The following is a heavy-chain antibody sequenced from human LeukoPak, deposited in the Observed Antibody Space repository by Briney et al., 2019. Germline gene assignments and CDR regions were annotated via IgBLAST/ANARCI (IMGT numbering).Heavy chain of an antibody. CDR3: ARGDDYSRYYFDY. Sequence: GGSLRLSCAASGFPFSSFSMNWVRQAPGKGLEWVSSISSSSSYIYYADSLKGRFTSSRDNAKNSLYLQMNSLRAEDTAVYYCARGDDYSRYYFDYWGQGTLVTVSS. CDR1: GFPFSSFS. CDR2: ISSSSSYI. J-gene: IGHJ4*02. D-gene: IGHD4-11*01. V-gene: IGHV3-21*01.